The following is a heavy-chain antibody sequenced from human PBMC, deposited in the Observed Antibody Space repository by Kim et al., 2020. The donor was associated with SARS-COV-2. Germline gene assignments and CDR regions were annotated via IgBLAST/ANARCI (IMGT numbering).Heavy chain of an antibody. CDR3: SRHCCSGGSCYLDV. CDR1: GFTFSSYS. V-gene: IGHV3-48*02. J-gene: IGHJ6*03. CDR2: ISSSSSTI. D-gene: IGHD2-15*01. Sequence: GGSLRLSCAASGFTFSSYSMNWVRQAPGKGLEWVAYISSSSSTINYADSVKGRFTISRDNAKNSLYLQMNSLRDEDTAVYSCSRHCCSGGSCYLDVWGKG.